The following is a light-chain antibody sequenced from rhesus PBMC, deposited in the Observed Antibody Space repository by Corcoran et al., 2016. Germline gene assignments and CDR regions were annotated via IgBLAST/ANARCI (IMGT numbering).Light chain of an antibody. J-gene: IGKJ3*01. CDR2: AAT. CDR3: QQYKSYPFT. V-gene: IGKV1-28*02. Sequence: DIQMTQSPSSLSASVGDTVTITCRASQGISSYLNWFQKKPGKAPKHLIYAATTLQSGVPSRFRVSGSVTELTLTISSLQPEDFRTYYCQQYKSYPFTFGPGTKLDIQ. CDR1: QGISSY.